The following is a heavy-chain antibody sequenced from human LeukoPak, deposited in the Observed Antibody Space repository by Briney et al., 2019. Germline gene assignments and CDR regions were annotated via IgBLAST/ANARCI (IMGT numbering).Heavy chain of an antibody. V-gene: IGHV1-46*01. CDR3: ARGGGPGNSPFDF. CDR1: GYTFTTYY. J-gene: IGHJ4*02. D-gene: IGHD4-23*01. CDR2: INPRGGST. Sequence: ASVKVSCKASGYTFTTYYMHWVRQAPGQGLEWVGIINPRGGSTTYAQKFQGRVTMTRDTSTSTVYMELSSLKSDDTAVYYCARGGGPGNSPFDFWGQGTLVTVSS.